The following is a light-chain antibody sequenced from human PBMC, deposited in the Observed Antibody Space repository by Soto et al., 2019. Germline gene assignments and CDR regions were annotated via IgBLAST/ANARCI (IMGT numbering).Light chain of an antibody. CDR3: QQGHSMPFT. CDR1: QSITNS. J-gene: IGKJ3*01. V-gene: IGKV1-39*01. CDR2: AAS. Sequence: DIQMTQSPSSLSASVGDRVTITCRASQSITNSFNWYQHKPGKAPTLVVYAASSLQSGVPSRFSGSGSGTDFTLTISSLQPEDFATYFCQQGHSMPFTFGPGTKVDIK.